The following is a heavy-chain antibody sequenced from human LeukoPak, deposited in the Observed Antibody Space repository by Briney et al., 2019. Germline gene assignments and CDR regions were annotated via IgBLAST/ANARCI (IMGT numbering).Heavy chain of an antibody. V-gene: IGHV3-23*01. J-gene: IGHJ4*02. CDR2: ISGSGGGK. D-gene: IGHD3-16*01. CDR1: GFAFSTNA. CDR3: AKDNADYPIYYFDS. Sequence: GGSLRLSCAASGFAFSTNAMNWLRQAPGKGLEWVSGISGSGGGKFYADSVKGRFTISRDKSKSTLYLQMNSLKAEDAAVYYCAKDNADYPIYYFDSWGQGTLVTVSS.